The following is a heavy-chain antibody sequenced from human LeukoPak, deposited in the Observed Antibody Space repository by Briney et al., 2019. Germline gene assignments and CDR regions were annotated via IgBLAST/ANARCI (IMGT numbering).Heavy chain of an antibody. V-gene: IGHV1-69*13. CDR2: IIPIFGTA. Sequence: ASVKVSCKASGGTFSSYAISWVRQAPGQGLEWMGGIIPIFGTANYAQKFQGRVTTTADESTSTAYMELSSLRSEDTAVYYCATDTAMVTPPDYYYYGMDVWGQGTTVTVSS. D-gene: IGHD5-18*01. J-gene: IGHJ6*02. CDR1: GGTFSSYA. CDR3: ATDTAMVTPPDYYYYGMDV.